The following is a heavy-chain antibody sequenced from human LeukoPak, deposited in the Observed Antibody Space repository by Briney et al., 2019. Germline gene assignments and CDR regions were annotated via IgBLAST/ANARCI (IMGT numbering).Heavy chain of an antibody. V-gene: IGHV1-18*01. J-gene: IGHJ5*02. CDR2: TGTHNDNT. CDR1: GYTFTTYD. CDR3: ARGESNWFDP. Sequence: ASVKVSCKASGYTFTTYDISSVRQAPGQGLEWMGWTGTHNDNTNYAQKLQGRVTMTTDTATSTAYMELRSLRSDDTAVYYCARGESNWFDPWGQGTLVTVSS.